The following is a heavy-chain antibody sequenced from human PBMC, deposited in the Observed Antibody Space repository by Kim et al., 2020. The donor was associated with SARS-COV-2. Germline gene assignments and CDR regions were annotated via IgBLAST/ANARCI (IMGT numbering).Heavy chain of an antibody. CDR1: AFTFSSYG. V-gene: IGHV3-30*03. Sequence: GGSLRLSCAASAFTFSSYGMHWVRQAPGKGLEWVAGISYDGSKQYYADSVKGRFTIPRDNSKNTLYLQMNSLRTEDTAAYYCARGNLGAVAKTFRHYGM. CDR2: ISYDGSKQ. CDR3: ARGNLGAVAKTFRHYGM. J-gene: IGHJ6*01. D-gene: IGHD2-15*01.